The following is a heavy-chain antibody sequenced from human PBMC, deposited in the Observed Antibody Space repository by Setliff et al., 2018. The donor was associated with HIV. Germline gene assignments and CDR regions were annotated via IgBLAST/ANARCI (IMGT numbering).Heavy chain of an antibody. V-gene: IGHV4-59*08. D-gene: IGHD3-10*01. Sequence: SETLSLTCSISGGSISFYYWNWLRQTPGKGLEWIAYTFDNGNTHYNPSLESRVTLSLDTSRNLFSLRLASVTAADTAVYYCARQGPLWFGEPPGVWGKGTTVTVSS. CDR2: TFDNGNT. CDR1: GGSISFYY. CDR3: ARQGPLWFGEPPGV. J-gene: IGHJ6*04.